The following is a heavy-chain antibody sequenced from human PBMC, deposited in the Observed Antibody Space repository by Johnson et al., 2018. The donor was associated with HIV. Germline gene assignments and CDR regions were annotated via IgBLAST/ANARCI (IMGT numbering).Heavy chain of an antibody. CDR1: GFTFNSYG. J-gene: IGHJ3*02. CDR3: ARSQVAATSEGAFDI. Sequence: QVQLVESGGGVVQPGRSLRLSCAASGFTFNSYGMHWVRQAPGKGLEWVAVIWYDGSNKYYADSVKGRFTISRDNSKNTLYLQMNSLRAEDTAVYYCARSQVAATSEGAFDIWGQGTMVTVSS. V-gene: IGHV3-33*01. CDR2: IWYDGSNK. D-gene: IGHD2-15*01.